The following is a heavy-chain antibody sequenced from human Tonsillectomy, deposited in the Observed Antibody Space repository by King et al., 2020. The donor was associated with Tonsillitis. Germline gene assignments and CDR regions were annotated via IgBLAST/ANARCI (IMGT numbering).Heavy chain of an antibody. Sequence: VQLVESGGGLVQPGGSLRLSCAASRFTFSNYAMSWVRQAPGKGLEWVSAISGPGGSTYYADSVKGRFTISRDNSKNILYLQMNSLRAEDTAVYYCAKGYDDYANYYYYGMDVWGQETTVTVSS. CDR1: RFTFSNYA. CDR2: ISGPGGST. CDR3: AKGYDDYANYYYYGMDV. D-gene: IGHD4-17*01. J-gene: IGHJ6*02. V-gene: IGHV3-23*04.